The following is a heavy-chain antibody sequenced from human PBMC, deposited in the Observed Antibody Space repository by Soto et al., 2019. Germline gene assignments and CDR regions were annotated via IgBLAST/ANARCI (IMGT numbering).Heavy chain of an antibody. D-gene: IGHD2-2*01. J-gene: IGHJ5*02. CDR1: RGSLSSGGYY. V-gene: IGHV4-30-2*01. Sequence: PSETLSLTCAISRGSLSSGGYYSSWIRQPPGKGPESIGYINHSGSRYYNPSLKSRVTISVDRSKNQFSLKLSSVTAADTAVNYCARAQGQRAFWCISTSCQTNGFDPWGQRTLVTVSS. CDR2: INHSGSR. CDR3: ARAQGQRAFWCISTSCQTNGFDP.